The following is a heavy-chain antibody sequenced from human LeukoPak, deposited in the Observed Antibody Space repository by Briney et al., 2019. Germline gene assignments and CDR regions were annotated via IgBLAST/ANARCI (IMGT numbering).Heavy chain of an antibody. V-gene: IGHV3-30*02. CDR3: AKDLGYYYDSSGYQHTFDY. CDR2: IRYDGSNK. CDR1: GFTFSSYG. J-gene: IGHJ4*02. D-gene: IGHD3-22*01. Sequence: PGGSLRLSCAASGFTFSSYGMHWVRQAPGKGLEWVAFIRYDGSNKYYADSVKGRFTISGDNSKNTLYLQMNSLRAEDTAVYYCAKDLGYYYDSSGYQHTFDYWGQGTLVTVSS.